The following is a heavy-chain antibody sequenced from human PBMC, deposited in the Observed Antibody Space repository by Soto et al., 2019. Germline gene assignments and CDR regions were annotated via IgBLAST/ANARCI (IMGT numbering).Heavy chain of an antibody. Sequence: GGSLRLSCAASGVTFSNAWMSWVRQAPGKGLEWVGRIKSKTDGGTTDYAAPVKGRFTISRDDSKNTLYLQMNSLKTEDTAVYYCTTDPFTYCSSTSCYDLDYWGQGTLVTVSS. CDR1: GVTFSNAW. CDR3: TTDPFTYCSSTSCYDLDY. D-gene: IGHD2-2*01. CDR2: IKSKTDGGTT. V-gene: IGHV3-15*01. J-gene: IGHJ4*02.